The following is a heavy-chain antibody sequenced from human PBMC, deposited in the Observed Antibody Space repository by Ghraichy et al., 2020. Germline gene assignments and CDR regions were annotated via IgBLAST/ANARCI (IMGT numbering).Heavy chain of an antibody. CDR3: ARGQWLVRSYFDY. CDR1: GFTFSSYS. J-gene: IGHJ4*02. Sequence: LSLTCAASGFTFSSYSMNWVRQAPGKGLEWVSYISSSSSTIYYADSVKGRFTISRDNAKNSLYLQMNSLRDEDTAVYYCARGQWLVRSYFDYWGQGTLVTVSS. CDR2: ISSSSSTI. D-gene: IGHD6-19*01. V-gene: IGHV3-48*02.